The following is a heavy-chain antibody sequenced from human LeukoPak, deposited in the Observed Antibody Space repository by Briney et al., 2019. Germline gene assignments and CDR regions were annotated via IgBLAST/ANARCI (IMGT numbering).Heavy chain of an antibody. J-gene: IGHJ5*02. V-gene: IGHV3-11*01. CDR1: GLTFNDYY. CDR2: INIGGTNT. CDR3: ATDGAGFDT. Sequence: GGSLRLSCAASGLTFNDYYMSWIRQAPGKGLEWLSYINIGGTNTHYADSVKGRFTISRDNAKKCLYLEMNNLRAEDTAVYYCATDGAGFDTWGQGVLVTVSS.